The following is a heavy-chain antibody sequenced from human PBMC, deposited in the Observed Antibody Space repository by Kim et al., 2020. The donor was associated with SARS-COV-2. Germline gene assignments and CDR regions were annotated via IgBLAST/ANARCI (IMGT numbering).Heavy chain of an antibody. J-gene: IGHJ6*02. CDR3: ASTFKQLVPYYYYYGMDV. CDR2: IIPIFGTA. Sequence: SVKVSCKASGGTFSSYAISWVRQAPGQGLEWMGGIIPIFGTANYAQKFQGRVTITADESTSTAYMELSSLRSEDTAVYYCASTFKQLVPYYYYYGMDVWGQGTTVTVSS. V-gene: IGHV1-69*13. CDR1: GGTFSSYA. D-gene: IGHD6-6*01.